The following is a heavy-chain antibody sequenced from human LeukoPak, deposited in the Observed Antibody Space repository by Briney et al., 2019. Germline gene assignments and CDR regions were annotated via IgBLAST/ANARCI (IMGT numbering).Heavy chain of an antibody. J-gene: IGHJ2*01. CDR2: IYNSGST. D-gene: IGHD5-18*01. CDR1: GGSISGYY. Sequence: PSETPSLTCTVSGGSISGYYWTWIRQPPGKGLEWIGYIYNSGSTNYNPSLKSRVTISVDTSKNQFSLKLSSVTAADTAVYYCARDVDTAKRRHQEYRPFDLWGRGTLVTVSS. CDR3: ARDVDTAKRRHQEYRPFDL. V-gene: IGHV4-59*01.